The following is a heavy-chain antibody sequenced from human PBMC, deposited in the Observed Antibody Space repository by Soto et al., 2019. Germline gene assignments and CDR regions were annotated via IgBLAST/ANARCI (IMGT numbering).Heavy chain of an antibody. J-gene: IGHJ4*02. CDR3: ARHGVDYDILTGYYTTDY. D-gene: IGHD3-9*01. CDR1: GGSISSSSYY. V-gene: IGHV4-39*01. Sequence: SETLSLTCTVSGGSISSSSYYWGWIRQPPGKGLEWIGSIYYSGSTYYNPSLKSRVTISVDTSKNQFSLKLSSVTAADTAVYYCARHGVDYDILTGYYTTDYWGQGTLVTVSS. CDR2: IYYSGST.